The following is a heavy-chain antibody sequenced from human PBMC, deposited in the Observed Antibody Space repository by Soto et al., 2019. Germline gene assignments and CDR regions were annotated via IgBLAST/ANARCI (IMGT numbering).Heavy chain of an antibody. Sequence: GGSLRLSCTASGFPFSNFAMTWVRQAPGKGLEWVSGISFNGGNTYYADSVKGRFTISRDSSKNTLYLQMNSLRAEDSAVYYCAKGQYSSSPPDFWCQGTLVTVSS. D-gene: IGHD5-12*01. CDR2: ISFNGGNT. CDR1: GFPFSNFA. V-gene: IGHV3-23*01. J-gene: IGHJ4*02. CDR3: AKGQYSSSPPDF.